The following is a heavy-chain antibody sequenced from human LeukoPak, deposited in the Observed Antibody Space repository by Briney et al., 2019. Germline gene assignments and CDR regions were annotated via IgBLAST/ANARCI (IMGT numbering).Heavy chain of an antibody. D-gene: IGHD3-22*01. J-gene: IGHJ4*02. CDR3: VSGYSAPSFDY. V-gene: IGHV1-69*13. Sequence: SVKVSCKASGGTFSRYAISWVRQAPGQGLEWMGGIIPIFGTANCAQKFQGRVTITADESTSTAYMELSSLRSEDTAVYYCVSGYSAPSFDYWGQGTLVTVSS. CDR2: IIPIFGTA. CDR1: GGTFSRYA.